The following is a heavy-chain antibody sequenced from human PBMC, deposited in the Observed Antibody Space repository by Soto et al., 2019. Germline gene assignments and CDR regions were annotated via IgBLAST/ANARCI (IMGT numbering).Heavy chain of an antibody. CDR3: VYGPVGDFDY. Sequence: GASVKVSCKASGGTFSSYAISCVRQAPGQGLEWMGGIIPIFGTANYAQKFQGRVTITADESTSTAYMELSSLRSEDTAVYYCVYGPVGDFDYWGQGTLVTVSS. J-gene: IGHJ4*02. CDR2: IIPIFGTA. V-gene: IGHV1-69*13. D-gene: IGHD3-16*01. CDR1: GGTFSSYA.